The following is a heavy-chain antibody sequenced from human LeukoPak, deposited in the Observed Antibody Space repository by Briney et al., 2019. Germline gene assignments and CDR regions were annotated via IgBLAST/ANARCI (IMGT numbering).Heavy chain of an antibody. Sequence: PGGSLRLSCAASGFTFSSYSMNWVRQAPGKGLEWVSYISSSSSTIYYADSVKGRFTISRDNSKNTLYLQMNSLRAEDTAVYYCAKDRVPTDPWGQGTLVTVSS. CDR1: GFTFSSYS. V-gene: IGHV3-48*01. D-gene: IGHD1-1*01. CDR3: AKDRVPTDP. J-gene: IGHJ5*02. CDR2: ISSSSSTI.